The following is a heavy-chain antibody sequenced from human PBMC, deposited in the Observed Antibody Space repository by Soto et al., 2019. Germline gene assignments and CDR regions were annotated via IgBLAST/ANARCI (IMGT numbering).Heavy chain of an antibody. Sequence: PGGSLRLSCAASGFTFSSYWMHWVRQAPGKGLEWVSYISSSSSTIYYADSVEGRFTISRDNAKNSLDLQMNSLRAEDTAVYYCAKDGGYSYGPYDYWGQGTLVTVSS. V-gene: IGHV3-48*01. CDR3: AKDGGYSYGPYDY. CDR1: GFTFSSYW. J-gene: IGHJ4*02. D-gene: IGHD5-18*01. CDR2: ISSSSSTI.